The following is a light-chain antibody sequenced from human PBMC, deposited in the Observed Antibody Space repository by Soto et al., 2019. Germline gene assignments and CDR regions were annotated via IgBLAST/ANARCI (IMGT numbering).Light chain of an antibody. J-gene: IGLJ2*01. CDR3: QSYDSSLSGSV. Sequence: QSVLTQSASVSGSPGQSITFSCTGTSSDVGAYNYVSWYQQHPGKAPKLMIYEVSNRPSGVPDRFSGSKSGTSASLAITGLQAEDEADYYCQSYDSSLSGSVFGGGTKLTVL. CDR2: EVS. V-gene: IGLV2-14*01. CDR1: SSDVGAYNY.